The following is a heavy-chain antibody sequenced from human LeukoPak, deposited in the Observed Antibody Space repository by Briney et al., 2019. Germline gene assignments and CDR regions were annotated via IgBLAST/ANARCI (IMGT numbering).Heavy chain of an antibody. CDR3: ARGDGYNSRRFDP. CDR2: IHHSGST. CDR1: GGSFSGYY. D-gene: IGHD5-24*01. V-gene: IGHV4-34*01. J-gene: IGHJ5*02. Sequence: SETLSLTCAVYGGSFSGYYWSWIRQPPGKGLEWIGEIHHSGSTNYNPSLKSRVTISVDTSKNKFSLTLSSVTAADTAVYYCARGDGYNSRRFDPWGQGTLVTVSS.